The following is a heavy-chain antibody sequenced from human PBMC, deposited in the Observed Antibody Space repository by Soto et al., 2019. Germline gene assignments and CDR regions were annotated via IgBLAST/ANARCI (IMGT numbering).Heavy chain of an antibody. V-gene: IGHV2-5*02. J-gene: IGHJ4*02. CDR1: GFSLTTSGVG. Sequence: QITLNESGPTVVRPTETLTLTCRFSGFSLTTSGVGVGWIRQSPGKPPEWLALIYWDDDKRYSASLKSRLTLTKDTSKNQVVLTVSDLDPTDTATYYCAHRVLRTVFGLVSTTAIYFDFWGQGTPVAVSS. CDR2: IYWDDDK. D-gene: IGHD3-3*01. CDR3: AHRVLRTVFGLVSTTAIYFDF.